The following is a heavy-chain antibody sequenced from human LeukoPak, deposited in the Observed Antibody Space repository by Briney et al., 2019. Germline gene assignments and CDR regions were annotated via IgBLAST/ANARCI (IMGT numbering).Heavy chain of an antibody. V-gene: IGHV4-61*02. Sequence: SETLSLTCTVSGGSVTSGNYYWNWIRQPARKGLEWIGRIYTNGGASYNPSLKSRVTISIDASKNQFSLTLSSVTAADTAVYYCAREPPGYWGEGMRVTVSS. J-gene: IGHJ4*02. CDR3: AREPPGY. CDR2: IYTNGGA. CDR1: GGSVTSGNYY.